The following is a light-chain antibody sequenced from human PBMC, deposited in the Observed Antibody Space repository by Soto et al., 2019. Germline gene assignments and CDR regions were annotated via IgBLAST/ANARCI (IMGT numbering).Light chain of an antibody. V-gene: IGKV4-1*01. J-gene: IGKJ2*01. CDR1: RSVLFSSDSENY. Sequence: DIVMTQSPDSLAVSLGERATINCKSSRSVLFSSDSENYLAWYQQKPGQPPKLIIYWASTRESGVPDRFRGSGSGTDFTLTISSLQAEDVAVYYCQQYYSSPYTFGQGTKLEI. CDR2: WAS. CDR3: QQYYSSPYT.